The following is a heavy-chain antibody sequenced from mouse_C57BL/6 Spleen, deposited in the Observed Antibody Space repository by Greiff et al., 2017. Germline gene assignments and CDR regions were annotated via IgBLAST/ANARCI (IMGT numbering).Heavy chain of an antibody. V-gene: IGHV1-15*01. D-gene: IGHD2-14*01. CDR3: TRGRVRRGAWFAY. Sequence: VQLQQSGAELVRPGASVTLSCKASGYTFTDYEMHWVKQTPVHGLEWIGAIDPETGGTAYNQKFKGKAILTADKSSSTAYMELRSLTSEDSAVYYCTRGRVRRGAWFAYWGQGTLVTVSA. CDR1: GYTFTDYE. J-gene: IGHJ3*01. CDR2: IDPETGGT.